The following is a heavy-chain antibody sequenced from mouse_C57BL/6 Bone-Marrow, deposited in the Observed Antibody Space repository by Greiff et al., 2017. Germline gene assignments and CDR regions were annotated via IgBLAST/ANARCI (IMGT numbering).Heavy chain of an antibody. J-gene: IGHJ1*03. D-gene: IGHD1-1*01. CDR1: GFTFSSYG. Sequence: EVKLMESGGGLVKPGGSLKLSCAASGFTFSSYGMSWVRQTPDKRLEWVATISSGGSYTYYPDSVKGRFTISRDNAKNTLYLQMSSLKSEDTAMYYCARRGYYGSIFYWYFDVWGTGTTVTVSS. CDR2: ISSGGSYT. V-gene: IGHV5-6*03. CDR3: ARRGYYGSIFYWYFDV.